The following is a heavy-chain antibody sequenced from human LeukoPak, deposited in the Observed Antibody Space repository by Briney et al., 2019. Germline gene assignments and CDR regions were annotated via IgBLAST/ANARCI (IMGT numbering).Heavy chain of an antibody. V-gene: IGHV3-21*01. CDR1: GFTFSSYW. Sequence: GGSLRLSCAASGFTFSSYWMSWVRQAPGKGLEWVSSISGSGSYIFYADSVKGRFTISRDNAKNSLYLQMSSLRVEDTAVYYCASDRSLIASLYYFDNWGQGTLVTVSS. J-gene: IGHJ4*02. D-gene: IGHD3-22*01. CDR2: ISGSGSYI. CDR3: ASDRSLIASLYYFDN.